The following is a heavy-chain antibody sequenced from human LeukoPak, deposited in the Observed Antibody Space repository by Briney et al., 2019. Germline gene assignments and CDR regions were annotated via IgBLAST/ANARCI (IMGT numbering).Heavy chain of an antibody. Sequence: PGGSLRLSCAASGFTVSSNYMSWVRQAPGKGLEWVSVINSGGSTYYAESVKGRFTISRHNSKNTLYLQMNSLRAEDTAVYYCASWTYGESRYYYYGMDVWGQGTTVTVSS. J-gene: IGHJ6*02. CDR2: INSGGST. V-gene: IGHV3-53*04. CDR1: GFTVSSNY. D-gene: IGHD4-17*01. CDR3: ASWTYGESRYYYYGMDV.